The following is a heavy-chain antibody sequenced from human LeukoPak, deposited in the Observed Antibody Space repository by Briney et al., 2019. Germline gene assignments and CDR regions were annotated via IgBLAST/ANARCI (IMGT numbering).Heavy chain of an antibody. Sequence: ASVKVSCKASGYTXTGYYIHGVRQAPGQGLEWMGWINPNSGGTNYALKFRGRVTMTRDTSISTASMELSRLISDDTAVYYCARPQDHGGNVENFNIWGQGTMVTVSS. CDR3: ARPQDHGGNVENFNI. CDR1: GYTXTGYY. D-gene: IGHD4-23*01. CDR2: INPNSGGT. J-gene: IGHJ3*02. V-gene: IGHV1-2*02.